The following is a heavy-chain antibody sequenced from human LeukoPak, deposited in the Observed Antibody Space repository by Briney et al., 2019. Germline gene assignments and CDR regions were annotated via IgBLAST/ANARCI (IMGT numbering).Heavy chain of an antibody. V-gene: IGHV4-61*01. Sequence: SETLSLTCTVSGGSVSSGSYYWSWIRQPPGKGLEWIGYIYYSGSTNYNPSLKSRVTISVDTSKNQFSLKLSSVTAADTAVYYCARDLRAASNWFDPWGQGTLVTVSS. CDR1: GGSVSSGSYY. J-gene: IGHJ5*02. CDR2: IYYSGST. CDR3: ARDLRAASNWFDP. D-gene: IGHD3-3*01.